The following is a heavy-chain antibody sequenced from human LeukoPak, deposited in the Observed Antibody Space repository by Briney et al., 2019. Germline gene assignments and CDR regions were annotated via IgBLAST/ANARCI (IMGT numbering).Heavy chain of an antibody. J-gene: IGHJ4*02. CDR2: IHHSGTT. CDR3: ARDYYGSGSFDY. V-gene: IGHV4-38-2*02. D-gene: IGHD3-10*01. CDR1: GYSINSAYH. Sequence: SETLSLTCAVSGYSINSAYHWGWIRQPPGKGLEWIGSIHHSGTTYYNPSLKSRVTISVDTSKNQFSLKLSSVTAADTAVYYCARDYYGSGSFDYWGQGTLVTVSS.